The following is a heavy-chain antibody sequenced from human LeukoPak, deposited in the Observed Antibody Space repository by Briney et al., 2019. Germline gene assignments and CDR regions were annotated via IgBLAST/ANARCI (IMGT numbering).Heavy chain of an antibody. CDR2: TYYRSKWYN. D-gene: IGHD1-7*01. CDR1: GDSVSSNSAA. J-gene: IGHJ5*02. CDR3: ARGKWSVELELRLIWFDP. Sequence: SQTLSLTCAISGDSVSSNSAAWNWIRQSPSRGLEWLGRTYYRSKWYNDYAVSVKSRITINPDTSKNQFSLQLNSVTPEDTAVYYCARGKWSVELELRLIWFDPWGQGTLVTVSS. V-gene: IGHV6-1*01.